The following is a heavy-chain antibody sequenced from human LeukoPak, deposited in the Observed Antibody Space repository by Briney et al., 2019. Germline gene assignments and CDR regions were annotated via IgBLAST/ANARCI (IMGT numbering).Heavy chain of an antibody. CDR3: ARVPLTSRVTATRGLPLYMDV. CDR2: IDHYGTT. D-gene: IGHD2-21*02. CDR1: GGSFSGYY. J-gene: IGHJ6*03. V-gene: IGHV4-34*01. Sequence: SETLSLTCAVYGGSFSGYYWSWIRQPPGKGLEWIGEIDHYGTTNYNPSLKSRVTISEDTSKKQFSLKLSSVTAADTAVYYRARVPLTSRVTATRGLPLYMDVWGKGTTVTVSS.